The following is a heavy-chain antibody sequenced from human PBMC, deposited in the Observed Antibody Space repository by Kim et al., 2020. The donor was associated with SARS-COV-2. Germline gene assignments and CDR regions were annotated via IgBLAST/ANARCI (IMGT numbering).Heavy chain of an antibody. CDR1: GDSISPDY. Sequence: SETLSLTCTVSGDSISPDYWSWIRQPAGKGLEWIGRIHPSGSTNYNPSLESRISLAVDKSKNQFSLRLRSVTAADPAVYYCVRVWTRSDPRRFDSWGHGT. CDR2: IHPSGST. D-gene: IGHD1-26*01. V-gene: IGHV4-4*07. CDR3: VRVWTRSDPRRFDS. J-gene: IGHJ5*01.